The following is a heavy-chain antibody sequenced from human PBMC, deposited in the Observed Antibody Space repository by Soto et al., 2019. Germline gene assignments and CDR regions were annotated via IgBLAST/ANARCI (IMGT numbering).Heavy chain of an antibody. CDR3: ARDMYQLLHRAHFDN. V-gene: IGHV3-7*01. D-gene: IGHD2-2*01. CDR1: ASRFTFSAYW. Sequence: EGSLRLSCVASASRFTFSAYWMTWVRQAQGKGREWVANIKQDGSEKNYVDSVRGRFTISRDNAKNSLYRQMNSLRAEDTAVYTCARDMYQLLHRAHFDNWGLGTLDT. CDR2: IKQDGSEK. J-gene: IGHJ4*02.